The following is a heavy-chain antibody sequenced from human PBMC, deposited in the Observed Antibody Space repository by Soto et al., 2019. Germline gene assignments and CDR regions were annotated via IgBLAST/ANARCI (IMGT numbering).Heavy chain of an antibody. CDR3: ARDGSGSYPTPLNWFDP. V-gene: IGHV1-69*13. Sequence: GASVKVSCKASGGTFSSYAISWVRQAPGQGLEWTGGIIPIFGTANYAQKFQGRVTITADESTSTAYMELSSLRSEDTAVYYCARDGSGSYPTPLNWFDPWGQGTLVTVSS. J-gene: IGHJ5*02. CDR2: IIPIFGTA. D-gene: IGHD1-26*01. CDR1: GGTFSSYA.